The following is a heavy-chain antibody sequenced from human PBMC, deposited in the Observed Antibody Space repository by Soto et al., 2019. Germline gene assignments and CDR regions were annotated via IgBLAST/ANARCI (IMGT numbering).Heavy chain of an antibody. CDR2: LYYSGSTNYNHYSGST. V-gene: IGHV4-59*01. D-gene: IGHD2-2*01. Sequence: QVQLQESGPGLVKPSETLSLTCTVSGGSISSYYWSWIRQPPGKGLEWIGYLYYSGSTNYNHYSGSTNYNPSLKSRVTISVDTSKNQFSLKLSSVTAADTAVYYCARVPRPRSSTVDYYYYAMDVWGQGTTVTVS. CDR3: ARVPRPRSSTVDYYYYAMDV. J-gene: IGHJ6*02. CDR1: GGSISSYY.